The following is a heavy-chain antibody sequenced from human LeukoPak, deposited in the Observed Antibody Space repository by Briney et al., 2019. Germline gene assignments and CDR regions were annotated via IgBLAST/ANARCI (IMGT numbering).Heavy chain of an antibody. CDR2: IYYSGST. Sequence: SETLSLTCTVSGGSISSYYWNWIRQPPGKGLEWIGYIYYSGSTNYNPSLKSRVTISVDTSKNQFSLKLSSVTAADTAVYYCARLPSVGWYYFDYWGQGTLVTVSS. CDR3: ARLPSVGWYYFDY. V-gene: IGHV4-59*08. CDR1: GGSISSYY. D-gene: IGHD6-19*01. J-gene: IGHJ4*02.